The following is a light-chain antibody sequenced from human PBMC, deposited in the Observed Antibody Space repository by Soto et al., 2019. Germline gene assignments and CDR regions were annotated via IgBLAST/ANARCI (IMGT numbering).Light chain of an antibody. CDR3: SSYTTSAPYV. J-gene: IGLJ1*01. CDR2: EVT. CDR1: SSDVXXXXF. V-gene: IGLV2-14*01. Sequence: QSALTQPASVXGSPGQSXXXSCTGTSSDVXXXXFVSWYQHHXGRAPKLIIYEVTIRPSGVSNRFSGSKSGNTASLTISGXQAEDEADYYCSSYTTSAPYVFGSGTKVTVL.